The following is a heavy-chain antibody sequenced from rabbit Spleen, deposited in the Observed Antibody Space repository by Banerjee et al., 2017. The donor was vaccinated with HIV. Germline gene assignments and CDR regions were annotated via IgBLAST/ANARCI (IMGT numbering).Heavy chain of an antibody. J-gene: IGHJ4*01. CDR2: IYTGSSDSS. CDR3: ARGSATMTMVITGYYLTL. D-gene: IGHD2-1*01. Sequence: QSLEESGGDLVKPGASLTLTCIASGFSFSSSYYMCWVRQAPGKGLEWIGCIYTGSSDSSVYASWAKGRFTISKTSSTTVTLQLNSLTAADTATYFCARGSATMTMVITGYYLTLWGPGTLVTVS. V-gene: IGHV1S40*01. CDR1: GFSFSSSYY.